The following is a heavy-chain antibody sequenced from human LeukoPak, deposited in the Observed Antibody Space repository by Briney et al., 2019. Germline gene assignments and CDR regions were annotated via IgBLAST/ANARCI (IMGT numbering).Heavy chain of an antibody. J-gene: IGHJ4*02. CDR2: IILISGSI. CDR1: VFTFDDYA. V-gene: IGHV3-9*01. CDR3: AKGYYYDSSGSDYFDY. Sequence: GGSLRLSCAASVFTFDDYAMHWVRHAPGKGLEWVSVIILISGSIGYADSVKGRFTISRDNAKNSLYMQLNSLRAEDTALYYCAKGYYYDSSGSDYFDYWGQGTLVTVSS. D-gene: IGHD3-22*01.